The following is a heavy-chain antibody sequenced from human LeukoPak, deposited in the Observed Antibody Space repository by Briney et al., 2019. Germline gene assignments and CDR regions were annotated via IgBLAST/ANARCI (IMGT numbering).Heavy chain of an antibody. Sequence: SETLSLTCTVSGDSFSYFYWSWVRQPPGKGLEWIGYIYNSGSTSYNPSLKSRVTISLDTSQNQFTLKLSSLTAADTAVYYCARGVVAAAGRTFDFRGQGTLVTVSS. CDR2: IYNSGST. CDR3: ARGVVAAAGRTFDF. D-gene: IGHD6-13*01. CDR1: GDSFSYFY. V-gene: IGHV4-59*01. J-gene: IGHJ4*02.